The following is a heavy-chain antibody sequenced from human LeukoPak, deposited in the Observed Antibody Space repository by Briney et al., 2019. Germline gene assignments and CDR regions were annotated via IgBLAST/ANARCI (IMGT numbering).Heavy chain of an antibody. CDR3: ARHIYRTFYFDY. Sequence: PSETLSLTCTVSGGSISSYYWSWIRLPPGKGLEWIGYTFYNGNTNYNPSLKSRVTISLDTPKNQFSLKVSSVTAADTAVYYCARHIYRTFYFDYWGHGTLVTVSS. V-gene: IGHV4-59*08. J-gene: IGHJ4*01. D-gene: IGHD1-14*01. CDR2: TFYNGNT. CDR1: GGSISSYY.